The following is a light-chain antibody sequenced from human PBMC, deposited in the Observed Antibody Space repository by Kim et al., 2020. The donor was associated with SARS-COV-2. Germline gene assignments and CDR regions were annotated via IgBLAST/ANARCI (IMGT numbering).Light chain of an antibody. CDR2: GAS. Sequence: EIVMTQSPATLSASPGERATLSCRASQSVSTNLAWYQQQPGQAPRLLIYGASTRATGIPARFTGSGSGTEFTLTISSLQSEDFAVYYCQQDNNWPPWTFGQGTKVDIK. V-gene: IGKV3-15*01. J-gene: IGKJ1*01. CDR3: QQDNNWPPWT. CDR1: QSVSTN.